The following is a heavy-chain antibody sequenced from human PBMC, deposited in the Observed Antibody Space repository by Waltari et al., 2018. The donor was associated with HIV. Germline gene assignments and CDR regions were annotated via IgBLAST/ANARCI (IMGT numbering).Heavy chain of an antibody. V-gene: IGHV3-33*06. D-gene: IGHD3-16*01. J-gene: IGHJ3*02. Sequence: QVYLMESGGGVVQPGGSLKLSSAASGFTFSGLGMHWVRQAPGKGLEWVAVIWSDGYNKFYADSVRGRFTFSRDNSKYTLSLQINSLRAEDTALYYCVKERGPFNGFDIWGQGTMVTVSS. CDR3: VKERGPFNGFDI. CDR2: IWSDGYNK. CDR1: GFTFSGLG.